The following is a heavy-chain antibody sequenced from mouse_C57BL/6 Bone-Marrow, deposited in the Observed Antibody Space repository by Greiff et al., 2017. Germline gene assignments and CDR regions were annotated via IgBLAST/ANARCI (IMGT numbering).Heavy chain of an antibody. D-gene: IGHD2-5*01. V-gene: IGHV1-50*01. CDR3: ARKEDYSNYKFAY. J-gene: IGHJ3*01. Sequence: VQLQQPGAELVKPGASVKLSCKASGYTFTSYWMQWVKQRPGQGLEWIGEIDPSDSYTNYNQKFKGKATLTVDTSSSTAYMQRSSLTSEDSAVYYCARKEDYSNYKFAYWGQGTLVTVSA. CDR2: IDPSDSYT. CDR1: GYTFTSYW.